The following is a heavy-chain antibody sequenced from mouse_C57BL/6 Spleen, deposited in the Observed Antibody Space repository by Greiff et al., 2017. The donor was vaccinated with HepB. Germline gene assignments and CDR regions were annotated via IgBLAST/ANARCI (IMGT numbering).Heavy chain of an antibody. Sequence: QVQLQQPGAELVKPGASVKMSCKASGYTFTSYWMQWVKQRPGQGLEWIGEIDPSDSYTNYNQKFKGKATLTVDTSSSTAYMQLRSLTSEDSAFYYCARGHYYGSSYYAMAYWGQGTSVTVSS. D-gene: IGHD1-1*01. J-gene: IGHJ4*01. CDR1: GYTFTSYW. V-gene: IGHV1-50*01. CDR2: IDPSDSYT. CDR3: ARGHYYGSSYYAMAY.